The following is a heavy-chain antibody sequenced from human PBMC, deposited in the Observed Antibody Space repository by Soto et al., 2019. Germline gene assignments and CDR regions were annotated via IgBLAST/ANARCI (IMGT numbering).Heavy chain of an antibody. CDR2: IWYDGSNK. CDR3: AREGGAGSYSTGVDG. CDR1: GFTFSSYG. Sequence: QVQLVESGGGVVQPGRSLRLSCAASGFTFSSYGMHWVRQAPGKGLEWVALIWYDGSNKYYADSVRGRFTISRDNSKNTLYLQMNSLLSEDTAVYPWAREGGAGSYSTGVDGWGQGTTVTVSS. V-gene: IGHV3-33*01. D-gene: IGHD1-26*01. J-gene: IGHJ6*02.